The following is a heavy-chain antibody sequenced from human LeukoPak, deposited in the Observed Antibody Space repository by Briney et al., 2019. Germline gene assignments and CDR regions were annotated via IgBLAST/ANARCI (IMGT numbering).Heavy chain of an antibody. J-gene: IGHJ5*02. D-gene: IGHD1-14*01. CDR1: GGSITNYY. CDR2: IHNSGSS. V-gene: IGHV4-59*01. CDR3: ARVSSTVAPWFDP. Sequence: PSETLSLTCTVSGGSITNYYWSWIRQPPGKGLEWIGYIHNSGSSSYNPSLRSRATISMEKAKTQSSLKLTSVTPTDTAVYYCARVSSTVAPWFDPWGQGTLVTVSS.